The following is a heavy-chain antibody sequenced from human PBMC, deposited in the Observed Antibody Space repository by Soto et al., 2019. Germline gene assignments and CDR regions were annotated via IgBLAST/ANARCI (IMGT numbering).Heavy chain of an antibody. V-gene: IGHV3-33*06. CDR2: IWYGGGNK. CDR3: AKEGHTMVRRVMSDWFDP. Sequence: GGSLRLSCAASGFTFSSYGMHWVRQAPGKGLEWVAVIWYGGGNKYYADSVKGRFTISRDNSKNTLYLQMNSLRAEDTAVYYCAKEGHTMVRRVMSDWFDPWGQGTLVTVSS. J-gene: IGHJ5*02. D-gene: IGHD3-10*01. CDR1: GFTFSSYG.